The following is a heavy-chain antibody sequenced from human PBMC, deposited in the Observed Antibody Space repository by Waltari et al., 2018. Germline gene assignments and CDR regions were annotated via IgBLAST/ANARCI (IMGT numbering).Heavy chain of an antibody. CDR1: GFTFINYA. V-gene: IGHV3-30*04. CDR2: MSYDGKNK. J-gene: IGHJ4*02. D-gene: IGHD3-10*01. CDR3: AREFGRSFDY. Sequence: RLSCSASGFTFINYAIHWVRQAPGKGLEWVTVMSYDGKNKYYADSVKGRFTISRDNSKSTLFLQMNSLRPDDTAVYYCAREFGRSFDYWGQGTLVTVSS.